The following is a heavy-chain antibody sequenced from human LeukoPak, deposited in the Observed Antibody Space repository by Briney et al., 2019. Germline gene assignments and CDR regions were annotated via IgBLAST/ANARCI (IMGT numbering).Heavy chain of an antibody. V-gene: IGHV4-38-2*02. CDR1: GYSISSGYY. CDR3: ARAYYDILTGRAPPRFDY. Sequence: PSETLSLTCTVSGYSISSGYYWGWIRQPPGKGLEWIGSIYHSGSTYYNPSLKSRVTISVDTSKNQFFLKLSSVTAADTAVYYCARAYYDILTGRAPPRFDYWGQGTLVTVSS. J-gene: IGHJ4*02. CDR2: IYHSGST. D-gene: IGHD3-9*01.